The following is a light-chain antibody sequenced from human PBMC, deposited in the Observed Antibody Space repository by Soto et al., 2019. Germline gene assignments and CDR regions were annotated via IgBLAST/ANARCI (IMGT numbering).Light chain of an antibody. CDR3: SSYTSSSLDV. V-gene: IGLV2-14*01. CDR2: DGS. CDR1: SSDVGGYNY. J-gene: IGLJ1*01. Sequence: QSALTQPASVSGSPGQSITISCTGTSSDVGGYNYVSWYQQHPGKAPKLMIYDGSNRPSGVSNRFSGSKSGNTASLTISGLQAEDEADYYCSSYTSSSLDVFGTGTKLTVL.